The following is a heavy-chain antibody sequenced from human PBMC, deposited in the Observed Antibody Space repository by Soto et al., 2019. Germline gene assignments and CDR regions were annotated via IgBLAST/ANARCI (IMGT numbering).Heavy chain of an antibody. CDR3: ARGSHGYRPYYFDY. D-gene: IGHD6-13*01. CDR1: GGSFSGYY. J-gene: IGHJ4*02. Sequence: QVQLQQWGAGLLKPSETLSLTCAVYGGSFSGYYWSWIRQPPGKGLEWIGEINHSGSTNYNPSLKSRVTISVDTSKNQFSLKLSSVTAADTAVYYCARGSHGYRPYYFDYWGQGTLVTVSS. V-gene: IGHV4-34*01. CDR2: INHSGST.